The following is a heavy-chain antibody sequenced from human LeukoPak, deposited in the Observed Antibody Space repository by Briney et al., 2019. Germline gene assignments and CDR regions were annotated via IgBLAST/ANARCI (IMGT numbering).Heavy chain of an antibody. D-gene: IGHD4-17*01. V-gene: IGHV1-3*03. CDR2: INAGNGNT. CDR3: ARAGGFYGDHTGFDY. J-gene: IGHJ4*02. CDR1: GYTFTSYA. Sequence: GASVKVSCKASGYTFTSYAMHWVRQAPGQRLEWMGWINAGNGNTKYSQEFQGRVTITRDTSASTAYMELSSLRSEDMAVYYCARAGGFYGDHTGFDYWGQGTLVTVSS.